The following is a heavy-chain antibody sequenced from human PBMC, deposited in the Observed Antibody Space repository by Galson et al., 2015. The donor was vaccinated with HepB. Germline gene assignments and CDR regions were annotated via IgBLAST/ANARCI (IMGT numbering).Heavy chain of an antibody. V-gene: IGHV3-48*04. J-gene: IGHJ6*02. CDR3: ARRPRWELTYYYYYGMDV. CDR2: ISSRSSTI. Sequence: SLRLSCAASGFTFSSYSMNWVRQAPGKGLEWVSYISSRSSTIYYADSVKGRFTISRDNAKNSLYLQMNSLRAEDTAVYYCARRPRWELTYYYYYGMDVWGQGTTATVSS. D-gene: IGHD1-26*01. CDR1: GFTFSSYS.